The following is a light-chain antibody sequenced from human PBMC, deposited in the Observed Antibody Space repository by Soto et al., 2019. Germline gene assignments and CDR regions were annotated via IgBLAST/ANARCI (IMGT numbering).Light chain of an antibody. J-gene: IGKJ1*01. CDR3: QQYGSSPT. CDR2: GTS. Sequence: EIVLTQSPGTLSLSPGERATLSCRASQSVGRDYLAWYQQKPGQAPRLLIHGTSYRATGIPDRLRGSGSGTDFILTISRLEPEDFAVYYCQQYGSSPTFGQGTKGDIK. CDR1: QSVGRDY. V-gene: IGKV3-20*01.